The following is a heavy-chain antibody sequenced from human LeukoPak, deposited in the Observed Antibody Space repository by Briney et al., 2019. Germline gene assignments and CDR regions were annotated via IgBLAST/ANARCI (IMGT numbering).Heavy chain of an antibody. CDR1: GFTFSSYA. V-gene: IGHV3-23*01. CDR2: LSGSGIST. CDR3: AKDDYGDFPWYFNS. D-gene: IGHD4-17*01. Sequence: PGGSLRLSCAASGFTFSSYAMSWVRQAPGKGLEWVSALSGSGISTYYADSVRGRFTISRDNSKNTLYLQMNSLRPEDTALYYCAKDDYGDFPWYFNSWGQGTLVTVSS. J-gene: IGHJ4*02.